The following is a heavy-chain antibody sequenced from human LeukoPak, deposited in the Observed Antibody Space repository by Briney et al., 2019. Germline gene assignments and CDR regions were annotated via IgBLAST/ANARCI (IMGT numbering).Heavy chain of an antibody. CDR3: ARDILSGYAS. CDR1: GFTFRSYS. CDR2: ISSSSSTI. Sequence: GGSLRLPCAAFGFTFRSYSMKWVRHAPGKGREWVSYISSSSSTIYYADSVKGRFTISRDNAKNSLYLQMNSLRAEDTAVYYCARDILSGYASWGQGTLVTVSS. J-gene: IGHJ5*02. V-gene: IGHV3-48*01. D-gene: IGHD5-12*01.